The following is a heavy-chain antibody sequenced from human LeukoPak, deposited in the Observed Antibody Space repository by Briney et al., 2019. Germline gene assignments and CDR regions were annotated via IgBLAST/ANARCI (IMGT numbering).Heavy chain of an antibody. V-gene: IGHV3-21*01. Sequence: GGSLRLSCAASGFTFSSYSMNWVRQAPGKGLEWVSSISSSSSYIYYADSVKGRFTISRDNAKNSLYLQMNSLRAEDTAVYYCARGWHYDSSGYYYVYFDYWGQGTLVTVSS. D-gene: IGHD3-22*01. CDR2: ISSSSSYI. J-gene: IGHJ4*02. CDR3: ARGWHYDSSGYYYVYFDY. CDR1: GFTFSSYS.